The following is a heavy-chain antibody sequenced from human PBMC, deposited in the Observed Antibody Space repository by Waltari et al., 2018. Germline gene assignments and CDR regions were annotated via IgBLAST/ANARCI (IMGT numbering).Heavy chain of an antibody. CDR3: ARSDYNDAFDI. J-gene: IGHJ3*02. V-gene: IGHV4-59*08. D-gene: IGHD4-17*01. CDR1: GGSISSYY. Sequence: QVQLQESGPGLVKPSETLSLTCTVSGGSISSYYWRWIRQPPGKGLEWIGYIYYSGSTNYNPSLKSRVTISVDTSKNQFSLKLSSVTAADTAVYYCARSDYNDAFDIWGQGTMVTVSS. CDR2: IYYSGST.